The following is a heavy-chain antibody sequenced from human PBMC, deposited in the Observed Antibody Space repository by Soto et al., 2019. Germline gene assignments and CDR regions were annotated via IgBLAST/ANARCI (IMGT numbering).Heavy chain of an antibody. CDR3: ARDGNYYDSSGYYWDFNWFDP. J-gene: IGHJ5*02. D-gene: IGHD3-22*01. CDR2: IYYSGST. CDR1: GGSISSYY. V-gene: IGHV4-59*01. Sequence: PSETLSLTCTVSGGSISSYYWSWIRQPPGKGLEWIGYIYYSGSTNYNPSLKSRVTISVDTSKNQFSLKLSSVTAADTAVYYCARDGNYYDSSGYYWDFNWFDPWGQGTLVTVSS.